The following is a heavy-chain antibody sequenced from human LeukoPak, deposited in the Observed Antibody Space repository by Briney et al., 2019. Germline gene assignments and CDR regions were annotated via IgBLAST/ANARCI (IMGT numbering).Heavy chain of an antibody. V-gene: IGHV3-23*01. CDR3: ANGWSPDY. J-gene: IGHJ4*02. CDR1: GFTFSSYA. Sequence: GGSLRLSCAASGFTFSSYAMSWVRQAPGKGLEWVSGISGSGGSTYYADSVKGRFTIFRDNSKSTLYLQMNSLRAEDTAVYHCANGWSPDYWGRGTLVTVSS. CDR2: ISGSGGST. D-gene: IGHD2-15*01.